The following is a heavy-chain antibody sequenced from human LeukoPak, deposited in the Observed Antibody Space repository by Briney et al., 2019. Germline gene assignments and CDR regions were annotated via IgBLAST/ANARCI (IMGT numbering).Heavy chain of an antibody. V-gene: IGHV3-23*01. J-gene: IGHJ1*01. D-gene: IGHD2-15*01. CDR3: AKGTIYCSGGSCYSTVYFQH. CDR1: GFTFSSYA. CDR2: ISGSGGRT. Sequence: PGGSLRLSCAASGFTFSSYAMSWVRQAPGEGLEWVAAISGSGGRTYYADSVKRRFTISRDNSKNTLYLQMNSLRAEDRAVYYCAKGTIYCSGGSCYSTVYFQHWGQGTLVTVSS.